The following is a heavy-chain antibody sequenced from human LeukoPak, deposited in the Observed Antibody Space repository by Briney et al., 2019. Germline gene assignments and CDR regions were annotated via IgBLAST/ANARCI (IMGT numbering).Heavy chain of an antibody. D-gene: IGHD1-26*01. Sequence: GGSLRLSCAASAFSLNAYNMNWVRQAPGRGLEWVSSISYTGTYIYYAGSVKGRFTISRDNAQNSLYLQMNSLRAEDTAIYYCVRDRGTYRPIDYWGQGTLVTVSS. CDR1: AFSLNAYN. V-gene: IGHV3-21*04. J-gene: IGHJ4*02. CDR3: VRDRGTYRPIDY. CDR2: ISYTGTYI.